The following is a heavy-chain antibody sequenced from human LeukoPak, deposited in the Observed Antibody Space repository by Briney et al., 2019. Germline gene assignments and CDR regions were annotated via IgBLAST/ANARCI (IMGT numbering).Heavy chain of an antibody. Sequence: SETLSLTCTVSGGSISSYYWSWIRQPAGKGLEWIGRIYTSGSTNYNPSLKSRVTMSVDTSKNQFSLKLSSVTAADTAVYYCARDDPGITIFGVVLDAFDIWGQGTMVTVSS. CDR3: ARDDPGITIFGVVLDAFDI. V-gene: IGHV4-4*07. D-gene: IGHD3-3*01. CDR1: GGSISSYY. CDR2: IYTSGST. J-gene: IGHJ3*02.